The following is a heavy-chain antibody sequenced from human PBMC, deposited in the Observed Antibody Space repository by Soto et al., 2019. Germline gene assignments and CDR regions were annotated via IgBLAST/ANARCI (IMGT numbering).Heavy chain of an antibody. V-gene: IGHV4-61*01. CDR3: ARGEVEKRTYYYYGMDV. D-gene: IGHD1-1*01. CDR2: IYYSGST. CDR1: GGSVSSGSYY. Sequence: SETLSLTCTVSGGSVSSGSYYWSWIRQPPGKGLEWIGYIYYSGSTNYNPSLKSRVTISVDTSKNQFSLKLSSVTAADTAVYYCARGEVEKRTYYYYGMDVWGQGTTVTVSS. J-gene: IGHJ6*02.